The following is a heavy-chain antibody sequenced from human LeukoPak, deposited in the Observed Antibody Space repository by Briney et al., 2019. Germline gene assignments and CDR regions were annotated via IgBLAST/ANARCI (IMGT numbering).Heavy chain of an antibody. D-gene: IGHD3-22*01. Sequence: PGGSLRLSCAASGFTFSGSAMHWVRQASGKGLEWVGRIRSKANSYATTYAASVKGRFTISRDDSKNTAYLQMNSLKTEDTAVYYCTSRGYYYDSSGYLDYWGQGTLVTVSS. J-gene: IGHJ4*02. CDR2: IRSKANSYAT. CDR1: GFTFSGSA. CDR3: TSRGYYYDSSGYLDY. V-gene: IGHV3-73*01.